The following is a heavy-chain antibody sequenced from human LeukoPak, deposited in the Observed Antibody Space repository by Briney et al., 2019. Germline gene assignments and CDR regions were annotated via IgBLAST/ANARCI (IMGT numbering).Heavy chain of an antibody. D-gene: IGHD2-2*01. Sequence: GGSLRLSCAASGFTFSSYAMSWVRQAPGKGLEWVSAIIGSGGSTYYADSVKGRFTISRDNSKNTLYLQMNSLRAEDTAVYYCAKEAYCSSTSCHPAFDPWGQGTLVTVSS. CDR3: AKEAYCSSTSCHPAFDP. J-gene: IGHJ5*02. CDR2: IIGSGGST. CDR1: GFTFSSYA. V-gene: IGHV3-23*01.